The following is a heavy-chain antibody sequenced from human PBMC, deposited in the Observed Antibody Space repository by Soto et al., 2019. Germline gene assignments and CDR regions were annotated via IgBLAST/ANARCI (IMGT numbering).Heavy chain of an antibody. J-gene: IGHJ3*02. CDR1: EFTFSNYA. Sequence: PGGSLRLSCAASEFTFSNYAMSWVRQAPGKGLDWVSSISDSSSTIYYADSVKGRFTISRDNAKNTLYLQMNSLRAEDTAVYYCAKDRYCSGGSCYSVDAFDIWGQGTMVTVSS. CDR3: AKDRYCSGGSCYSVDAFDI. CDR2: ISDSSSTI. D-gene: IGHD2-15*01. V-gene: IGHV3-23*01.